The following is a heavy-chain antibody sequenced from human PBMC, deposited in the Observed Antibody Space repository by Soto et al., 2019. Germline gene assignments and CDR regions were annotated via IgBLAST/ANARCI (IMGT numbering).Heavy chain of an antibody. V-gene: IGHV3-21*01. CDR3: ARVDGYTYPNDY. D-gene: IGHD5-12*01. J-gene: IGHJ4*02. CDR1: GFTFSAYT. Sequence: GGSLRLSCAASGFTFSAYTMSWVRQAPGKGLELVASITSGSDYIYYADSLKGRFTISRDNAKNSLYLQMHSLRAEDTAFYYCARVDGYTYPNDYWGQGTLVTVSS. CDR2: ITSGSDYI.